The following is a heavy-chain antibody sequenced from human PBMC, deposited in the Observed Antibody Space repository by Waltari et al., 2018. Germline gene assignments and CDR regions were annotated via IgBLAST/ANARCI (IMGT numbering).Heavy chain of an antibody. J-gene: IGHJ1*01. CDR1: GFTFSTYW. CDR2: MHPDGSAK. Sequence: EVQLVESGGGLVQPGESLRLSCAASGFTFSTYWMSWVRQAPGKGLEWVSNMHPDGSAKDYADSVRGRFTVSRDNAKNSMYLHMYNLRTEDTAIYYCSINDAWAFQLWGQGTLVTVSS. V-gene: IGHV3-7*03. CDR3: SINDAWAFQL. D-gene: IGHD2-2*01.